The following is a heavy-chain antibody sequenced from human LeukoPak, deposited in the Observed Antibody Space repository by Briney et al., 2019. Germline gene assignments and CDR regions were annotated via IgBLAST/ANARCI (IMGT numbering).Heavy chain of an antibody. V-gene: IGHV4-28*01. J-gene: IGHJ4*02. CDR3: ARKIAAVGHFGY. D-gene: IGHD6-13*01. CDR1: GYSISSDNW. CDR2: IYYSGST. Sequence: SETLSLTCAVSGYSISSDNWWGWIRPPPGKGLEWIGYIYYSGSTLYNSSLKRRGTISVDTSKNQFSLKLSFVTAVDTAVYYCARKIAAVGHFGYWGQGNLVTVSS.